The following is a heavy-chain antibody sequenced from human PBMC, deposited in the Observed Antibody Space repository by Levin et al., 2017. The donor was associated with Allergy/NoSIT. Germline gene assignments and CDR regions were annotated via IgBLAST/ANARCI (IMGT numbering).Heavy chain of an antibody. J-gene: IGHJ5*02. D-gene: IGHD2-2*01. V-gene: IGHV4-38-2*01. CDR1: GHSISSDYS. CDR3: ARVSYCSSTSCYSGWFDP. Sequence: SSETLSLTCAVSGHSISSDYSWGWIRQPPEKGLEWIGSIYHSGSTYYNPSLKSRVTISVDTSKNQFSLKLSSVTAADTAVYYCARVSYCSSTSCYSGWFDPWGQGTLVTVSS. CDR2: IYHSGST.